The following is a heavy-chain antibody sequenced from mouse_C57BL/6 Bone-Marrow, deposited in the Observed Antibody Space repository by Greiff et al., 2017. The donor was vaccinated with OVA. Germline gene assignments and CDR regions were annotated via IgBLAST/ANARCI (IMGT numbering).Heavy chain of an antibody. CDR2: IYPGSGST. V-gene: IGHV1-55*01. D-gene: IGHD1-1*01. Sequence: VQLQQPGAELVKPGASVKMSCKASGYTFTSYWITWVKQRPGQGLEWIGDIYPGSGSTNYNEKFKSKATLTVDTSSSTAYMQLSSLTSEDSAVYYCARPGLYYGSSYGYFDVWGTGTTVTVSS. CDR1: GYTFTSYW. J-gene: IGHJ1*03. CDR3: ARPGLYYGSSYGYFDV.